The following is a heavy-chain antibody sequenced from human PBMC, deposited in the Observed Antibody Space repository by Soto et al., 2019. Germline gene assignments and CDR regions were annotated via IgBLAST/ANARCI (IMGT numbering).Heavy chain of an antibody. CDR3: ARGGVYGGDHYYTGMDV. D-gene: IGHD3-3*01. CDR1: GFPFSKYA. V-gene: IGHV3-23*01. Sequence: PGGSLRLSFAASGFPFSKYALTWVRQSPGKWLEWVSAINSYEHGPYYIDSVRGLFTISRDNSKNMVYLQMNDLRADDSAVYYCARGGVYGGDHYYTGMDVWGQGTTVTVYS. J-gene: IGHJ6*02. CDR2: INSYEHGP.